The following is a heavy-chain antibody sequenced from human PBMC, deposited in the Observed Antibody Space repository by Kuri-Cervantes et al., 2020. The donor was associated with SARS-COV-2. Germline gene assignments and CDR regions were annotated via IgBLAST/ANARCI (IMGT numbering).Heavy chain of an antibody. CDR3: ASRDPAANAFDI. CDR1: GFTFSSYW. J-gene: IGHJ3*02. V-gene: IGHV3-7*05. Sequence: GGSLRLSFAASGFTFSSYWMSWVRQAPGKGLEWVANIKQDGSEKYYVDSVKGRFTISRDNAKNSLYLQMNSLRDEDTAVYYCASRDPAANAFDIWGQGTMVTVSS. D-gene: IGHD2-2*01. CDR2: IKQDGSEK.